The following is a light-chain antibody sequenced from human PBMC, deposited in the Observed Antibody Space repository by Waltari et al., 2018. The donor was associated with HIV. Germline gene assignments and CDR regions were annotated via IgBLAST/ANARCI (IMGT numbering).Light chain of an antibody. CDR2: GAS. CDR1: QSVSSN. V-gene: IGKV3-15*01. J-gene: IGKJ5*01. Sequence: EIVMTQSPATLSVSPGERATLSCRASQSVSSNLAWYQQQPGQAPRLRIDGASTRATGIPARFSGSGSGTEFTLTISSLQSEDFAVYYCQQYNNWPLTFGQGTRLEIK. CDR3: QQYNNWPLT.